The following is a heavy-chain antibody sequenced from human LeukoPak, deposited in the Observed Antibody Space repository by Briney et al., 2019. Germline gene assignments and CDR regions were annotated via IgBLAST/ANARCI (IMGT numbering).Heavy chain of an antibody. CDR2: ISWHSGSI. D-gene: IGHD3-22*01. CDR3: AKDMGNSSGYYFDY. Sequence: GGSLRLSCAASGFTFDDYAMHWVRQAPGKGLEWVSGISWHSGSIGYADSVKGRFTISRDNAKNSLCLQVNSLRAEDTALYYCAKDMGNSSGYYFDYWGQGTLVTVSS. CDR1: GFTFDDYA. V-gene: IGHV3-9*01. J-gene: IGHJ4*02.